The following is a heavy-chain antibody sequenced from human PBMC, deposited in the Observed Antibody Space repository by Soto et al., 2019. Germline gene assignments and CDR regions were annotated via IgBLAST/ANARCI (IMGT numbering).Heavy chain of an antibody. Sequence: PSETLSLTCTVAGGSISSYYWSWIRQHPGKGLEWIGYIYYSESTNYNPSLKSRVTISVDTSKNQFSLKLSSVTAADTAVYYCARDSIAAAGTAVEVPDYYYGMDVWGQGTTVTVSS. CDR2: IYYSEST. CDR3: ARDSIAAAGTAVEVPDYYYGMDV. CDR1: GGSISSYY. D-gene: IGHD6-13*01. V-gene: IGHV4-59*01. J-gene: IGHJ6*02.